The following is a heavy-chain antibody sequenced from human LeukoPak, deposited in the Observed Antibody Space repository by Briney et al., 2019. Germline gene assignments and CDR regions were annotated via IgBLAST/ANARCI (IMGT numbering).Heavy chain of an antibody. J-gene: IGHJ4*02. CDR2: IYTSGRT. D-gene: IGHD3-22*01. V-gene: IGHV4-4*07. CDR3: ARGSPPRVYYDRSGYYSYYFDY. CDR1: GGSIGASISSFS. Sequence: SETLSLTCTVSGGSIGASISSFSWSWIRQPAGKGLEWIGRIYTSGRTNYNPSLKSRITMSVDTSRNQFSLKLSSVTAADTAVYYCARGSPPRVYYDRSGYYSYYFDYWGQGTLVTVSS.